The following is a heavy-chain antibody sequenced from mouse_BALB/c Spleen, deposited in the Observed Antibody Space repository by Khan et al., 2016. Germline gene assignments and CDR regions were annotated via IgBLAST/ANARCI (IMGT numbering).Heavy chain of an antibody. CDR1: GFAFSSYW. CDR3: ARCTPFAN. CDR2: IYPGDGDT. V-gene: IGHV1-80*01. Sequence: QVQLKQSGAELVRPGSSVKISCKASGFAFSSYWMNWVKQRPGQGLEWIGQIYPGDGDTNYNGKVKGKATLTADKSSRTADMQRSSLTSEDSAFYFSARCTPFANWGQGTLVTVSA. J-gene: IGHJ3*01.